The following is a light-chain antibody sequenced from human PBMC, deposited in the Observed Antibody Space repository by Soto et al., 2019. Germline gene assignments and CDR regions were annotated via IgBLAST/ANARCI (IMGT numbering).Light chain of an antibody. CDR3: QQYNNWPPT. CDR1: QSVSSD. CDR2: GAF. Sequence: EIVMTQSPATLSVSPGERATLSCRASQSVSSDLAWYQQKSGQAPRLLIYGAFARATGIPARFSGSGSGTDFTLTISSLQAEDFAVYYCQQYNNWPPTFGQGTKVEIK. V-gene: IGKV3-15*01. J-gene: IGKJ1*01.